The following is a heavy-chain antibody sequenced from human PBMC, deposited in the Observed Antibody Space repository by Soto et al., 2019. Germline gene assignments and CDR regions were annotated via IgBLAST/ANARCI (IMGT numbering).Heavy chain of an antibody. V-gene: IGHV1-2*04. CDR1: GYTFTGYY. CDR3: ARIAPKWWAMGKYYFDY. D-gene: IGHD2-15*01. CDR2: INPNSGGT. J-gene: IGHJ4*02. Sequence: ASVTVSCKASGYTFTGYYMHWVRQAPGQGLEWMGWINPNSGGTNYAQKFQGWVTMTRDTSISTAYMELSRLRSDDTAVYYCARIAPKWWAMGKYYFDYWGQGTLVTVSS.